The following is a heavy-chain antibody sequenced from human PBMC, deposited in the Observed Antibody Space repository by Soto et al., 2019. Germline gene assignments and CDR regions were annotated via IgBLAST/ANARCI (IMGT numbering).Heavy chain of an antibody. V-gene: IGHV6-1*01. Sequence: QVQLQQSGPGLVKPSQTLSLTCAIYGDSVSSNSVVWNWIRQSPSRGLEWLGRTYYRSQWQYDYAVFVKSRIRIDPDTSKNQVSLQLDSVSPEDSAVYYCVRLVGNSWLDYWGEGTLVTVSS. D-gene: IGHD4-4*01. CDR2: TYYRSQWQY. J-gene: IGHJ4*02. CDR1: GDSVSSNSVV. CDR3: VRLVGNSWLDY.